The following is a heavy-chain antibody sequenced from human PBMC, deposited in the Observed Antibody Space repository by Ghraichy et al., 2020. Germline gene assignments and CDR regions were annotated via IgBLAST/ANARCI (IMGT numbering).Heavy chain of an antibody. CDR3: VRGRSGYHFEF. CDR2: INDDGITS. V-gene: IGHV3-74*01. D-gene: IGHD3-3*01. J-gene: IGHJ4*02. CDR1: GFTFSSYW. Sequence: GESLNISCAASGFTFSSYWMHWVRQAPGKGLMWVSRINDDGITSDYADSVKGRFTISRDNAKNTLYLQMNSLRAEDTAVYYCVRGRSGYHFEFWGQGSLVTVSS.